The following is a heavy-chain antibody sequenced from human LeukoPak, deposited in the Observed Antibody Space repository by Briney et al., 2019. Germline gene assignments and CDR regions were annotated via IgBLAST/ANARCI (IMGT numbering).Heavy chain of an antibody. CDR3: ARLQGDYYYGMDV. CDR2: IYYSGST. V-gene: IGHV4-59*01. CDR1: GGSISSYY. J-gene: IGHJ6*02. Sequence: PSETLFLTCTVSGGSISSYYWSWIRQPPGKGLEWIGYIYYSGSTNYNPSLKSRVTISVDTSKNQFSLKLSSVTAADTAVYYCARLQGDYYYGMDVWGQGTTVTVSS.